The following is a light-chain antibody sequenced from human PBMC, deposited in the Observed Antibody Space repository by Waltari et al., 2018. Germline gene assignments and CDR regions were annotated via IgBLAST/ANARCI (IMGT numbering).Light chain of an antibody. J-gene: IGLJ3*02. CDR2: DDS. CDR3: QVWDSSSDHWV. Sequence: SYVLTQPPSVSVAPGPTARITCGGNNIGSKSVHWYQQKPGQAPVLVVLDDSDRPSGTPERFSGSNSGNTATLTISRVEAGDEADYYCQVWDSSSDHWVFGGGTKLTVL. CDR1: NIGSKS. V-gene: IGLV3-21*02.